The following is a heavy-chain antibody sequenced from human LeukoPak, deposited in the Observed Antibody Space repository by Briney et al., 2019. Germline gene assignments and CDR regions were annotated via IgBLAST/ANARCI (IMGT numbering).Heavy chain of an antibody. D-gene: IGHD6-13*01. CDR2: ISGSGDST. CDR1: GFTFSSYA. Sequence: SGGSLRLSCAASGFTFSSYAMSWVRQAPGKGLVWVSAISGSGDSTYYGDSVKGRFTISRDNSKNTLYLQMNSLRAEDTAVYYCAKTRPLDSSSWSHGDYWGQGTLVTVSS. J-gene: IGHJ4*02. V-gene: IGHV3-23*01. CDR3: AKTRPLDSSSWSHGDY.